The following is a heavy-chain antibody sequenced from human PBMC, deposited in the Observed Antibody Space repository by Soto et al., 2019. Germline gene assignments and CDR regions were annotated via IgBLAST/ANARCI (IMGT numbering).Heavy chain of an antibody. J-gene: IGHJ6*02. D-gene: IGHD2-15*01. V-gene: IGHV2-5*02. CDR3: THKGGRGAGMDV. CDR1: GFSLSTSAEG. Sequence: QITLKESGPMLVKPTQTLTLTCTFSGFSLSTSAEGVGWIRQPPGKALEWLALIYWDDDKRYSPSLKSRLTIXKAXSKNQVVLTMTNMDPVDTAIYYCTHKGGRGAGMDVWGHGTTVTVSS. CDR2: IYWDDDK.